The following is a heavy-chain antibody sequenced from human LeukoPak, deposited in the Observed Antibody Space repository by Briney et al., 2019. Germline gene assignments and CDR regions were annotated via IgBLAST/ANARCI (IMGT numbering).Heavy chain of an antibody. J-gene: IGHJ4*02. CDR2: IKTKTDGGTT. CDR3: TTLYGSGNYY. V-gene: IGHV3-15*01. Sequence: KTGGSLKLSCAASGFTFSDAWMSWVRQAPGKGLEWVGQIKTKTDGGTTDSAATVKGRVTISRDDSKNTLYLQMNSLKTEDTAMYYCTTLYGSGNYYWGQGTLVTVSS. D-gene: IGHD3-10*01. CDR1: GFTFSDAW.